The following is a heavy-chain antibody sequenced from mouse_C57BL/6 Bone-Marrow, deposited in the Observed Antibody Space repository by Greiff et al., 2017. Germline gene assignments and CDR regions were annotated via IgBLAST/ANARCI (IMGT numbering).Heavy chain of an antibody. V-gene: IGHV1-85*01. CDR2: IYPRDGST. Sequence: VQLQQSGPELVKPGASVKLSCKASGYTFTSYDINWVKQSPGKGLEWIGWIYPRDGSTKYNEKLKGKATLTVDTSSSTAYMELHSLTSEDSAVYFCAIDYGSSYWCFGVWGTGTTVTVSS. CDR1: GYTFTSYD. D-gene: IGHD1-1*01. CDR3: AIDYGSSYWCFGV. J-gene: IGHJ1*03.